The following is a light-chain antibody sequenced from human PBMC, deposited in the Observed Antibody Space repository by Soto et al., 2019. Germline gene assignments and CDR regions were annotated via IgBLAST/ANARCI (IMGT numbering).Light chain of an antibody. CDR1: SSDVGAYNY. Sequence: QSALTQPASVSGSPGQSITISCTGTSSDVGAYNYVSWYQQHPGKAPKLMIYDVSNRPSGVSNRFSGSKSGNTASLTISGLQAEDEADYYCSSYSSSSTPNDVFGTGTKVTVL. V-gene: IGLV2-14*03. CDR2: DVS. J-gene: IGLJ1*01. CDR3: SSYSSSSTPNDV.